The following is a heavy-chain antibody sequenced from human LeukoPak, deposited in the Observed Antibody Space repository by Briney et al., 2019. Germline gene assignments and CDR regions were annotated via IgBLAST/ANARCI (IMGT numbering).Heavy chain of an antibody. J-gene: IGHJ5*02. V-gene: IGHV4-39*02. Sequence: PSETLSLTCTVSGGSISSSNYYWGWIRQPPGKGLEWIGSIYYSGSTYYNPSLKSRVTISVDTSKNQFSLKLSSVTAADTAVYYCARDLSTYYYGSGSANWFDPWGQGTLVTVSS. CDR3: ARDLSTYYYGSGSANWFDP. CDR1: GGSISSSNYY. D-gene: IGHD3-10*01. CDR2: IYYSGST.